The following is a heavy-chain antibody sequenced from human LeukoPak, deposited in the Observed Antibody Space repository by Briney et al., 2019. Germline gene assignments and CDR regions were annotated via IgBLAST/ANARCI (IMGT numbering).Heavy chain of an antibody. V-gene: IGHV1-2*02. Sequence: ASVNVTCKASAYTFTFYYLHWVRHAPAQGPEWMAVIYPNNGDTDYAQKVQGRVTMTIDRAITTVYMDLTRLTSDDTAVYYCARRSRNGLDAFDICGQGAMVTVSS. CDR2: IYPNNGDT. D-gene: IGHD1-14*01. CDR1: AYTFTFYY. CDR3: ARRSRNGLDAFDI. J-gene: IGHJ3*02.